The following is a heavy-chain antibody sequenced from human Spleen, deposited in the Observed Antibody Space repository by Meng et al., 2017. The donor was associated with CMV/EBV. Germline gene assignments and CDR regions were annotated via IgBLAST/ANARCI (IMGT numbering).Heavy chain of an antibody. CDR3: ARAVLAPGATHLDH. D-gene: IGHD2-2*01. V-gene: IGHV4-59*02. Sequence: SETLSLTCTVSGASVSSYYCTWIRQPPGKGLEWIGDAYYGGSSTYNPSLKSRVTISVDTSKNQFSLRLTSVTAADTAVYYCARAVLAPGATHLDHWGQGVLVTVSS. CDR2: AYYGGSS. J-gene: IGHJ4*02. CDR1: GASVSSYY.